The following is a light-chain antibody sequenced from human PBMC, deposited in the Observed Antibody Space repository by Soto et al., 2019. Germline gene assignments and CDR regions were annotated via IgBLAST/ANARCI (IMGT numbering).Light chain of an antibody. CDR3: LQDNYNPLT. CDR1: QGVGND. V-gene: IGKV1-6*01. J-gene: IGKJ4*01. Sequence: AVQMTQSPSSLSASVGDGVTITCRASQGVGNDLAWYQQRPGKAPNLLIFHASTLQSGVPSRFSGSGSGTDFTLTISGLQPEDSATYYCLQDNYNPLTFGGGTKVAIK. CDR2: HAS.